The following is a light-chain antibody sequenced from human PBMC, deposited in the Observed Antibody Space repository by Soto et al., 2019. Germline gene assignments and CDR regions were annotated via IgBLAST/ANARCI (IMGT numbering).Light chain of an antibody. Sequence: QSVLTQPPSASRTPGQTVTISCSGSSSNIGSAYIYWYQHLPGTAPKLLIYRNNQRPSGVPDRFSASKSGTSASLAISGLRSEDDADYYCAAWDDSLVVFGGGTQLTVL. CDR1: SSNIGSAY. CDR3: AAWDDSLVV. CDR2: RNN. V-gene: IGLV1-47*01. J-gene: IGLJ2*01.